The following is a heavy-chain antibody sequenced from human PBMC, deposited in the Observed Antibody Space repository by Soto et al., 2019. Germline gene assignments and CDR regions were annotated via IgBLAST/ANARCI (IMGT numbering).Heavy chain of an antibody. V-gene: IGHV4-61*01. J-gene: IGHJ4*02. Sequence: SETLSLTCTVSGGSVTSGSSYWNWIRQPPGKGLEWIGYIFDSGSTNYNPSLKSRVTMSLDTSKNQFSLKLTSLRAEDTAVYYCAKQSGSGSYYNVGSGGHLDYWGQGTLVTVSS. CDR3: AKQSGSGSYYNVGSGGHLDY. CDR1: GGSVTSGSSY. D-gene: IGHD3-10*01. CDR2: IFDSGST.